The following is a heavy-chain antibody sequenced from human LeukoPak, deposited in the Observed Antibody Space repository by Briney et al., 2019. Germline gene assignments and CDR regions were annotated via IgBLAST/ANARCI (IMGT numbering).Heavy chain of an antibody. Sequence: GGSLRLSCAASGFTFSSYGMHWVRQAPGKGLEWVTVIQSDGSSNYYGDSVKGRFTLSRDNFKNTLSLQMNSLRAEDTAVYYCVRDRDWGFDYWGQGTLVTVSS. D-gene: IGHD3/OR15-3a*01. V-gene: IGHV3-30*02. CDR2: IQSDGSSN. CDR3: VRDRDWGFDY. CDR1: GFTFSSYG. J-gene: IGHJ4*02.